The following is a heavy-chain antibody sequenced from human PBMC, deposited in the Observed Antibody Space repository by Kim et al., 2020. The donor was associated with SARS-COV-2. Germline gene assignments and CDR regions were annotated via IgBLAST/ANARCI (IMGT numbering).Heavy chain of an antibody. V-gene: IGHV5-10-1*01. CDR3: ARHEGYCSSTSCFNYWYFDL. CDR1: GYSFTSYW. Sequence: GESLKISCKGSGYSFTSYWISWVRQMPGKGLEWMGRIDPSDSYTNYSPSFQGHVTISADKSISTAYLQWSSLKASDTAMYYCARHEGYCSSTSCFNYWYFDLWGRGTLVTVSS. D-gene: IGHD2-2*01. CDR2: IDPSDSYT. J-gene: IGHJ2*01.